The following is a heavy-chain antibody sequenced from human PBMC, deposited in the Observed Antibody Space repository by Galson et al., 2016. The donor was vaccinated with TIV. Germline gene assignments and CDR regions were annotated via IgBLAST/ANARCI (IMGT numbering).Heavy chain of an antibody. J-gene: IGHJ4*02. CDR2: INPNSGGT. Sequence: SVKVSCKASGYTFTDYNLHWVRQAPGQGLEWMGWINPNSGGTLYAQKFQGRVTMTRDTSINTAYMELRRLRSDDTAVYFVAPNDGGSASPPFYYWGQGTLLTVSS. CDR3: APNDGGSASPPFYY. V-gene: IGHV1-2*02. D-gene: IGHD1-1*01. CDR1: GYTFTDYN.